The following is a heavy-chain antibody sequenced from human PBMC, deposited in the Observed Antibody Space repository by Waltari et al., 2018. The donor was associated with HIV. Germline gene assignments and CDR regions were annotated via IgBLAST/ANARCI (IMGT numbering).Heavy chain of an antibody. CDR1: GGNINDYA. CDR3: ARNHGGGAAAGGPPYQYYLDV. V-gene: IGHV1-69*06. Sequence: QVRLVQSAAEVKESGSSVKVSCKASGGNINDYAFSWVRQAPGQGLEWMGGIIPVLFGSTNYAQKVQDTVTITADTSTNTVYMALSSLRSDDTALYYCARNHGGGAAAGGPPYQYYLDVWGQGTSVTVSS. CDR2: IIPVLFGST. J-gene: IGHJ6*02. D-gene: IGHD3-16*01.